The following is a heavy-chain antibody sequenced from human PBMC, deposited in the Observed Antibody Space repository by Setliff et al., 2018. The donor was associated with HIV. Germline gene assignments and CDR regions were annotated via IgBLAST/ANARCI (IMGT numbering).Heavy chain of an antibody. V-gene: IGHV4-38-2*01. Sequence: PSETLSLTCAVSGYSISSGYYWGWIRQPPGKGLEWIGSIYHTGSTHYNRSLKSRVNISVDTSKNQFSLKLTSVTAADTAVYFCAGCTTAWFAPYWGQGTLVTVSS. J-gene: IGHJ4*02. CDR1: GYSISSGYY. CDR2: IYHTGST. CDR3: AGCTTAWFAPY. D-gene: IGHD3-10*01.